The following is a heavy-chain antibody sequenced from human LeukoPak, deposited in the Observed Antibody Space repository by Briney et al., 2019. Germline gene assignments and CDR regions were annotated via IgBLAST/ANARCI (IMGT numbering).Heavy chain of an antibody. V-gene: IGHV3-30-3*01. CDR1: KFTFSTFA. D-gene: IGHD1-26*01. CDR3: ARGPLGWSDF. CDR2: TSSDGSSK. Sequence: GRSLRLSCAASKFTFSTFAMHWVRQAPGKGLEWVALTSSDGSSKHYTDSVKGRFTISRDNAKNSLYLQMNSLRDEDTAIYYCARGPLGWSDFWGQGTLVTVSS. J-gene: IGHJ4*02.